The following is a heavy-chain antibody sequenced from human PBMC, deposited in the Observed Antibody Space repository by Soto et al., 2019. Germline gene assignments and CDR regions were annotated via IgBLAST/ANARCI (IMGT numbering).Heavy chain of an antibody. J-gene: IGHJ3*02. CDR2: LTPSGGER. D-gene: IGHD4-17*01. CDR3: AHPRGYGVFDAYDI. Sequence: WGSLRLSCEASGFTFSTYAMSWVRQAPGKGLEWVSALTPSGGERFYADSVKGRFTISRDNSMNALYLQMNSLRIEDTAVYYCAHPRGYGVFDAYDIWGQGTMVTVSS. V-gene: IGHV3-23*01. CDR1: GFTFSTYA.